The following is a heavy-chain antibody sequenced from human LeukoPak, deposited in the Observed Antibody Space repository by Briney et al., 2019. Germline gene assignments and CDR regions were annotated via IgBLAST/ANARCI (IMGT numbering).Heavy chain of an antibody. J-gene: IGHJ4*02. CDR3: ARLGYCTNGLCFYHDY. D-gene: IGHD2-8*01. CDR2: IYPGDSDT. Sequence: GESLKISCKGSGYNFPTFWIGWVRQMPGKGLELMGIIYPGDSDTRYSPSFQGQVTISADKSISTAYLQWSSLKASNTAMYYCARLGYCTNGLCFYHDYWGEGTLFTASP. V-gene: IGHV5-51*01. CDR1: GYNFPTFW.